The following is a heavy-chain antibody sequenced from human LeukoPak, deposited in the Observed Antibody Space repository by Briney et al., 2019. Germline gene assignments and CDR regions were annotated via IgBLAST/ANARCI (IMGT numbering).Heavy chain of an antibody. J-gene: IGHJ4*02. V-gene: IGHV3-7*01. CDR1: RFTLSNYW. Sequence: GGSLRLSCAASRFTLSNYWMSWVRHAPGKGLELMANIKQDGSETYYVDSVKGRFTISRDNAKNSLSLQMNSLRAEDTAVYYCARQRGSGCLDYWGQGTLVTVSS. CDR3: ARQRGSGCLDY. CDR2: IKQDGSET. D-gene: IGHD6-19*01.